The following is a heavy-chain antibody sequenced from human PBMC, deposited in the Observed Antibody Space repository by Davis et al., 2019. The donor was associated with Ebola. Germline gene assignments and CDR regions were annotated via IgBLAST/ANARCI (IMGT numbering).Heavy chain of an antibody. CDR3: ATTPQYSSGQNKPFDY. D-gene: IGHD6-19*01. J-gene: IGHJ4*02. V-gene: IGHV3-30*03. CDR2: ISFDGRNK. CDR1: GFTPSGFTFSNYG. Sequence: PGGSLRLSCEASGFTPSGFTFSNYGIHWARQAPGEGLEWVAFISFDGRNKYYADSVRGRFTISRDNSKNTLYLQMNSLRAEDTAVYYCATTPQYSSGQNKPFDYWGQGTLVTVSS.